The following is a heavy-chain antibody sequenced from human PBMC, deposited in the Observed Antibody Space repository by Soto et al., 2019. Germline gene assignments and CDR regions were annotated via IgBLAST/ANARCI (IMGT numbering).Heavy chain of an antibody. V-gene: IGHV1-69*16. D-gene: IGHD3-16*01. CDR1: GGTFSTYT. CDR2: IIPILATP. J-gene: IGHJ5*02. CDR3: ARMIRDGFDP. Sequence: QVQLVQSGAEVRKPGSSVKVSCKASGGTFSTYTFSWVPQAPGQGLEWMGGIIPILATPYYAQKFQGRVTITADESTSTAYMELNSLRSEDTAVYYCARMIRDGFDPWGQGTLVTVSS.